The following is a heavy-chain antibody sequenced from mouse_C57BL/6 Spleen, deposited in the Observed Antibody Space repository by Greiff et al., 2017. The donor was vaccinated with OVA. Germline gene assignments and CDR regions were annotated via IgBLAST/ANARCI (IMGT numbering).Heavy chain of an antibody. CDR3: AKYVFYAMDY. D-gene: IGHD5-1-1*01. Sequence: EVQLVESGGGLVKPGGSLKLSCAASGFTFSDYGMHWVRQAPEKGLEWVAYISSGSSTIYYADTVKGRFTISRDNAKNTLFLQMTSLRSEDTAMYYCAKYVFYAMDYWGQGTSVTVSS. V-gene: IGHV5-17*01. CDR1: GFTFSDYG. CDR2: ISSGSSTI. J-gene: IGHJ4*01.